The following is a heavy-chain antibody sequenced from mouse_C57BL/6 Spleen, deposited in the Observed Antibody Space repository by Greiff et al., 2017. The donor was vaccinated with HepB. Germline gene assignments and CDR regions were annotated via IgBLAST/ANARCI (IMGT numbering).Heavy chain of an antibody. Sequence: QVQLQQPGAELVRPGSSVKLSCKASGYTFTSYWMDWVKQRPGQGLEWIGNIYPSDSETHYNQKFKDKATLTVDKSSSTAYMQLSSLTSENSAVYYCARRDYTFDYWGQGTTLTVSS. CDR2: IYPSDSET. D-gene: IGHD2-12*01. J-gene: IGHJ2*01. V-gene: IGHV1-61*01. CDR3: ARRDYTFDY. CDR1: GYTFTSYW.